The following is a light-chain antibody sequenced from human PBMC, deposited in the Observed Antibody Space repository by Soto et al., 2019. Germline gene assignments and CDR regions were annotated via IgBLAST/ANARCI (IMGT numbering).Light chain of an antibody. J-gene: IGKJ4*01. Sequence: IVMTRSPVTLSVSPGERATLSCRASQNIGSNLAWYQQRPGQAPRLLIYGASTRATDIPARFSGSGSGTEFTLTISGLQSADSAVYYCQQYNNWPPRLTFGGGTKVEMK. CDR1: QNIGSN. CDR2: GAS. V-gene: IGKV3-15*01. CDR3: QQYNNWPPRLT.